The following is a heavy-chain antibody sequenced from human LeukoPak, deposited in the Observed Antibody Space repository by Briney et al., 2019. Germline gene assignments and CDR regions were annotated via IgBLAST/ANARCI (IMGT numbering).Heavy chain of an antibody. CDR3: AKSFYYAFEY. J-gene: IGHJ4*02. Sequence: GGSLRLSCAASGFTVSSNYMSWVRQAPGKGLEWVSVIYSGGSTYYADSVKDRFTISRDNSKNTLYLQMNSLRAEDTAVYYCAKSFYYAFEYWGQGTLVTVSS. V-gene: IGHV3-66*02. CDR2: IYSGGST. CDR1: GFTVSSNY. D-gene: IGHD3-22*01.